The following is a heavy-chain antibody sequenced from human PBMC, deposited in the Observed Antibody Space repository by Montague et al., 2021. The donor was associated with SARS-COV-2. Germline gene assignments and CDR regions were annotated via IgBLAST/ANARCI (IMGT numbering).Heavy chain of an antibody. D-gene: IGHD3-10*01. Sequence: SETLSLTCTVSGGSVSSSPYYWGWIRQPPGRGLEWVENISYSGRTYFSPSLKSRLTISVDSSENQFSLRLSSVTAADTAVYYCASSYYYGSGTYVYNYYMDVWGKGTTVTVSS. CDR3: ASSYYYGSGTYVYNYYMDV. CDR2: ISYSGRT. J-gene: IGHJ6*03. CDR1: GGSVSSSPYY. V-gene: IGHV4-39*01.